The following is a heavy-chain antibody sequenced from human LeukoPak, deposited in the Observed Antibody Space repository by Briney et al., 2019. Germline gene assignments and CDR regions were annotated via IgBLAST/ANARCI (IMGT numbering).Heavy chain of an antibody. D-gene: IGHD1-26*01. J-gene: IGHJ4*02. CDR2: IDQDGSEK. V-gene: IGHV3-7*01. CDR1: GFIFSGYW. CDR3: AGIKGETSATISY. Sequence: GGSLRLSCAASGFIFSGYWMSWVRQAPGKGLEWVANIDQDGSEKYYVDSVKGRFTISKDNAKNSLFLQMNSLRAEDTAVYYCAGIKGETSATISYWGQGTLVTVSS.